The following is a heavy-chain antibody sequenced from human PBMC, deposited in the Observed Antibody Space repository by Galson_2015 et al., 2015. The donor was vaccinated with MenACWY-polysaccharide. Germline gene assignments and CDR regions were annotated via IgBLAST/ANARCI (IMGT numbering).Heavy chain of an antibody. V-gene: IGHV3-7*01. CDR2: IKQDRSDI. CDR3: ARPKSDY. Sequence: SLRLSCAVSGFDFSSYWMPWVRQAPGKGLEWVANIKQDRSDIHYGDSVKGRFTISRDNAKNSLYLQLNSLRAEDTAVYYCARPKSDYWGQGTLVTVSS. J-gene: IGHJ4*02. CDR1: GFDFSSYW.